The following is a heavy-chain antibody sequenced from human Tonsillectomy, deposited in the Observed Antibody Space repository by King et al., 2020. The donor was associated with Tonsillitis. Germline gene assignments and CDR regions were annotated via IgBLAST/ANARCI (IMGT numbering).Heavy chain of an antibody. Sequence: VQLVESGGDLVQPGGSLTLSCAASGFTFNSYSVTWVRQAPGKGLEWVSIIGSDGGGIHYADSVKGRFTISRDNSKNTVYLPMNSLRAEDTAVYYCMNDPNWGPSGHWGQGTLVTVSS. D-gene: IGHD7-27*01. CDR3: MNDPNWGPSGH. CDR1: GFTFNSYS. V-gene: IGHV3-23*04. CDR2: IGSDGGGI. J-gene: IGHJ4*02.